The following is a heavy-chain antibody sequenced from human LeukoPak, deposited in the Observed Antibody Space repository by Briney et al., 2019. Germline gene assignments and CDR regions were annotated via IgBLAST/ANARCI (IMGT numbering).Heavy chain of an antibody. Sequence: SVKVSCKASGGTFSSYAISWVRQAPGQGLEWMGRIIPILGIANYAQKFQGRVTTTADKSTSTAYMELSSLRSEDTAVYYCARGGWYNSVDYWGQGTLVTVSS. CDR3: ARGGWYNSVDY. CDR1: GGTFSSYA. D-gene: IGHD6-19*01. CDR2: IIPILGIA. V-gene: IGHV1-69*04. J-gene: IGHJ4*02.